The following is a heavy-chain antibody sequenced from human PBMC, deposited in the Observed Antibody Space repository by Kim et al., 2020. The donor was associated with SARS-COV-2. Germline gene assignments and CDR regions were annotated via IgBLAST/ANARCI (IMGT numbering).Heavy chain of an antibody. CDR2: IYNSGST. CDR1: GGSISSYS. D-gene: IGHD5-18*01. CDR3: ARGRGYSYGPFDY. J-gene: IGHJ4*02. V-gene: IGHV4-59*01. Sequence: SETLSLTCTVSGGSISSYSWSWIRQPPGKGLEWIGDIYNSGSTNYNASLKSRVTISVDTSKNQFSLKLRSVTAADTAVYYCARGRGYSYGPFDYWGQRTLVTVSS.